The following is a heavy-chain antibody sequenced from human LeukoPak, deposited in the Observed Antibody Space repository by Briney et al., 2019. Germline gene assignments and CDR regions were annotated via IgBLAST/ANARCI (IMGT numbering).Heavy chain of an antibody. D-gene: IGHD2-15*01. CDR3: AKVLGVGVAATDLGDGMDV. CDR1: GFTFSSYA. V-gene: IGHV3-23*01. J-gene: IGHJ6*04. Sequence: PGGSLRLSCAASGFTFSSYAMSWVRQAPGKGLEWVSAIRGSGGSTYYADSVKGRFTISRDNAKNTLYLQMNSLRAEDTAVYYCAKVLGVGVAATDLGDGMDVWVKGTTVTVCS. CDR2: IRGSGGST.